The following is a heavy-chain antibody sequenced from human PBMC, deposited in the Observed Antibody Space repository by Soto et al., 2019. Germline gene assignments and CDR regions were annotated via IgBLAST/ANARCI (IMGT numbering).Heavy chain of an antibody. D-gene: IGHD2-2*01. CDR2: IIPIFGTA. V-gene: IGHV1-69*12. Sequence: QVQLVQSGAEVKKPGSSVKVSCKASGGTFSSYAISWVRQAPGQGLEWMGGIIPIFGTANYAQKFQGRVTITADESTSTAYMGLSSLRSEDTAVYYCARAKDIVLVPAAKGWFDPWGQGTLVTVSS. CDR3: ARAKDIVLVPAAKGWFDP. J-gene: IGHJ5*02. CDR1: GGTFSSYA.